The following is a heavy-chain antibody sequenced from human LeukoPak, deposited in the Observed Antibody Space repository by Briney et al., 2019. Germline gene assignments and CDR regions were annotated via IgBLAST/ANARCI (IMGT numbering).Heavy chain of an antibody. CDR2: IPSSDSTT. V-gene: IGHV3-48*03. J-gene: IGHJ4*02. CDR1: GLTLSSYE. D-gene: IGHD3-10*01. CDR3: AREGKGPADDY. Sequence: QPGGSLRLSCAASGLTLSSYEMNWVRQAPGKGLEWVSHIPSSDSTTYYADSVKGRFTISRDNAKNTLYLQMNSLRVEDTAVYYCAREGKGPADDYWGQGTLVTVFS.